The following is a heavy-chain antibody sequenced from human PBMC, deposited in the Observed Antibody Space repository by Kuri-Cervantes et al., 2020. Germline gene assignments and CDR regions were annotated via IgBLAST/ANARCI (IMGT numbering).Heavy chain of an antibody. J-gene: IGHJ4*02. CDR2: ISYDGSNK. Sequence: GESLKISCAASGFTFSNYWMTWVRQAPGKGLEWVAVISYDGSNKYYADSVKGRFTISRDNSKNSLYLQMNSLRLEDTALYYCAKGKSYGLDAYFDYWGQGTLVTVSS. CDR3: AKGKSYGLDAYFDY. D-gene: IGHD5-18*01. CDR1: GFTFSNYW. V-gene: IGHV3-30*18.